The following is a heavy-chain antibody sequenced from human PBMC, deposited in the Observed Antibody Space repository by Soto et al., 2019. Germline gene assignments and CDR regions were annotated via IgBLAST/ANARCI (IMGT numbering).Heavy chain of an antibody. CDR1: GGSISSYY. J-gene: IGHJ5*02. V-gene: IGHV4-4*07. Sequence: PSETLSLTCTVSGGSISSYYWSWIRQPAGKGLEWIGRIYTSGSTNYNPSLKSRVTMSVDTSKNQFSLKLSSVTAADTAVYYCAKDLSGYDPIVDTAMAWGQGTLVTVSS. CDR2: IYTSGST. CDR3: AKDLSGYDPIVDTAMA. D-gene: IGHD5-18*01.